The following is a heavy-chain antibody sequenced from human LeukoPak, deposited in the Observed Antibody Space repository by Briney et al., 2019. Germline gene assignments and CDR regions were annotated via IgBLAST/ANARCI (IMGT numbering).Heavy chain of an antibody. CDR1: GFNFRDYG. CDR3: ARHVVAVGFDY. Sequence: GGSLRLSCATSGFNFRDYGMNWVRQAPGKWLEWVSSITSSSSYIYYADSVKGRFTISRDNAKNSLYLHMNSLRAEDTAVYYCARHVVAVGFDYWGQGTLVTVSS. CDR2: ITSSSSYI. D-gene: IGHD3-22*01. J-gene: IGHJ4*02. V-gene: IGHV3-21*01.